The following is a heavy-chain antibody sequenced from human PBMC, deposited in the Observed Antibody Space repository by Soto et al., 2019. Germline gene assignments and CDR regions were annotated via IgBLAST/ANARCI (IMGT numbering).Heavy chain of an antibody. Sequence: SETLSLTCTVSGGSISSSSYYWGWIRQPPGKGLEWIGSIYYSGSTYYNPSLKSRVTISVDTSKNQFSLKLSSVTAADTAVYYCATGGFEDWYFDLWGRGPLVTVSS. CDR1: GGSISSSSYY. CDR2: IYYSGST. D-gene: IGHD5-12*01. CDR3: ATGGFEDWYFDL. J-gene: IGHJ2*01. V-gene: IGHV4-39*01.